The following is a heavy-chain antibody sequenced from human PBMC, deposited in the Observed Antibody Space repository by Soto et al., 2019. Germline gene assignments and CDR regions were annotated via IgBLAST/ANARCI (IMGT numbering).Heavy chain of an antibody. CDR1: GGSINSSSYF. V-gene: IGHV4-39*01. CDR2: IYYSGRT. D-gene: IGHD6-19*01. Sequence: WETLSLTCSVSGGSINSSSYFWGSVRQPPGKGLDWIGSIYYSGRTYYNPSVRSRVTISVHTSKTQFSLKLSSVTAADTAVFYCARHYSSGSRNWFDPWGQGTLVTVSS. J-gene: IGHJ5*02. CDR3: ARHYSSGSRNWFDP.